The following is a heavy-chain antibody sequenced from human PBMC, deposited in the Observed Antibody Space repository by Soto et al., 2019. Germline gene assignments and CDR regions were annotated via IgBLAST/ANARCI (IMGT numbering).Heavy chain of an antibody. CDR3: AAEMATILTAFDI. D-gene: IGHD5-12*01. Sequence: GASVKVSCKASGGTFSSYAISWVRQAPGQGLEWMGGIIPIFGTANYAQKFQGRVTITADESTSTAYMELSSLRSEDTAVYYCAAEMATILTAFDIWGQGTMVTVS. CDR2: IIPIFGTA. V-gene: IGHV1-69*13. J-gene: IGHJ3*02. CDR1: GGTFSSYA.